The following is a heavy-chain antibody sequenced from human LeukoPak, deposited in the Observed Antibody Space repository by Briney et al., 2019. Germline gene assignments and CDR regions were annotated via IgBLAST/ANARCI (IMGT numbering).Heavy chain of an antibody. CDR1: GFSFSSYW. D-gene: IGHD6-13*01. CDR2: IKQDGSEK. V-gene: IGHV3-7*01. J-gene: IGHJ4*02. CDR3: ARNPPRGPYSSSWHIDY. Sequence: GGSLGLSCAASGFSFSSYWMSWVRQAPGKGLEWVANIKQDGSEKYYVDPVKGRFTISRDNAKNSLYLQMNSLRAEDTAVYYCARNPPRGPYSSSWHIDYWGQGTLVTVPS.